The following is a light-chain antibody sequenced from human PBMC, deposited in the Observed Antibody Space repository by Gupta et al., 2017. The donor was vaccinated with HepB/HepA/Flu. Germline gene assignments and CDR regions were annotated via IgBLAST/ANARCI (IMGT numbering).Light chain of an antibody. CDR1: QNRNSY. CDR3: KQHIKCPYT. CDR2: AAS. J-gene: IGKJ2*01. V-gene: IGKV3-15*01. Sequence: PPRLSVSPDGRATLCCRDSQNRNSYLAWYQQRPGQAPRLVIYAASRRATDVPDRFSGSESGTEFTLKISSLESEDVAVYYCKQHIKCPYTFGQGTKVEIK.